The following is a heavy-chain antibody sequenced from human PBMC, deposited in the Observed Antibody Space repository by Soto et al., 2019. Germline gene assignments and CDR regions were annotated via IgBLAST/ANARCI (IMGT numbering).Heavy chain of an antibody. Sequence: ASVKVSCKASGYTFTSYAMHWVRQAPGQRLEWMGWINAGNGNTKYSQKFQGRVTITRDTSASTAYMELSSLRSEDTAVYYCARDGKYYDSSGYYYLTRSDAFDIWGQGTMVTVSS. V-gene: IGHV1-3*01. CDR1: GYTFTSYA. J-gene: IGHJ3*02. D-gene: IGHD3-22*01. CDR3: ARDGKYYDSSGYYYLTRSDAFDI. CDR2: INAGNGNT.